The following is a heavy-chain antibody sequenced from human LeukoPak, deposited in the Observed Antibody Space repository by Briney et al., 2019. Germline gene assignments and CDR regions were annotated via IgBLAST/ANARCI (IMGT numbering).Heavy chain of an antibody. Sequence: GGSLRLSCTASGFTFRTYGMVWVRQAPGKALEWVAVIWYDGSNENYADSVKGRFTISRDNSKSTLFLQMNSLRAEDTAVYYCARNAYNYGGFDYWGLGTLVTVSS. CDR1: GFTFRTYG. J-gene: IGHJ4*02. V-gene: IGHV3-33*01. CDR2: IWYDGSNE. CDR3: ARNAYNYGGFDY. D-gene: IGHD5-24*01.